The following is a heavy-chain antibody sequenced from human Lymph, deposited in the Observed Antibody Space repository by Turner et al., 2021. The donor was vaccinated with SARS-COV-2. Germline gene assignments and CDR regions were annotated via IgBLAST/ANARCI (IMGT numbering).Heavy chain of an antibody. CDR3: ARHNGGRLDY. CDR1: GFPFSSLG. D-gene: IGHD3-16*01. V-gene: IGHV3-33*01. J-gene: IGHJ4*02. Sequence: QVQLVESGGGVVQPGRSLRLRCAASGFPFSSLGMPWVRQEPVKGLGWVAGIWYDGINKYYAVSVKGRFTISRDNSKNTLYLQMNSLRAEDTAVYYWARHNGGRLDYWGQGTLVTVSS. CDR2: IWYDGINK.